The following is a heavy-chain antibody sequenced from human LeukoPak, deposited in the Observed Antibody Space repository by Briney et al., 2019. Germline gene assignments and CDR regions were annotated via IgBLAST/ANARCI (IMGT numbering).Heavy chain of an antibody. V-gene: IGHV4-61*01. Sequence: SETLSLTCTVSGGSVSSGSYYWSWIRQPPGKRLEWIGYIYYSGSTNYNPSLKSRVTISVDTSKNQFSLKLSSVTAADTAVYYCARDFEGLVHDYWGQGTLVTVSS. J-gene: IGHJ4*02. CDR3: ARDFEGLVHDY. CDR2: IYYSGST. CDR1: GGSVSSGSYY. D-gene: IGHD6-19*01.